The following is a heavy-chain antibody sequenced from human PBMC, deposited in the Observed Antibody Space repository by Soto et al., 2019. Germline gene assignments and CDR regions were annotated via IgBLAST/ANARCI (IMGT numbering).Heavy chain of an antibody. D-gene: IGHD5-18*01. CDR3: AREHTAMVGRYYYGMDV. CDR2: INQDGSEK. CDR1: GFTFSNYW. V-gene: IGHV3-7*01. J-gene: IGHJ6*02. Sequence: PGGSLRLSCAASGFTFSNYWMDWVRQAPGKGLEWVANINQDGSEKHYVDSVKGRFTISRDNAKNSLYLQMNSLRAEDTAVYYCAREHTAMVGRYYYGMDVWGQGTTVTVSS.